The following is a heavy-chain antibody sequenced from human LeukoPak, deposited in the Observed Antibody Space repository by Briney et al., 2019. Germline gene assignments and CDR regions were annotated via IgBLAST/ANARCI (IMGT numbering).Heavy chain of an antibody. CDR1: GFTFSHYG. V-gene: IGHV3-48*01. CDR2: ITADSSPM. D-gene: IGHD6-6*01. Sequence: RPGGSLRLSCAASGFTFSHYGMNWVRRAPGKGLEWVSYITADSSPMFYADSAKGRFTISRDNAKNSVSLQMNSLRAEDTAVYYCARGRPVDYWGQGTLVTVSS. CDR3: ARGRPVDY. J-gene: IGHJ4*02.